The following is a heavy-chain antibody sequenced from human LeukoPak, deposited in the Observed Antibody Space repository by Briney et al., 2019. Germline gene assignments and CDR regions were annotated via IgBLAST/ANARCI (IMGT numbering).Heavy chain of an antibody. Sequence: GGSLRLSCAASGFTFSTYAVNWVRQAPGKGLEWVSAISSSGGTTYYADSVKGRFSISRDNSKNTVYLQMNSLRVEDTAVYYCAKDGNGWPTNFDSWGQGTLVTVS. CDR1: GFTFSTYA. CDR3: AKDGNGWPTNFDS. CDR2: ISSSGGTT. D-gene: IGHD6-19*01. V-gene: IGHV3-23*01. J-gene: IGHJ4*02.